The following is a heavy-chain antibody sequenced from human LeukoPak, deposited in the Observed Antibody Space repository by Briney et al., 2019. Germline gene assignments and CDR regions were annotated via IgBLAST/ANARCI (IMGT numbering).Heavy chain of an antibody. V-gene: IGHV4-30-4*02. CDR1: GGSIRNGDYY. D-gene: IGHD2-2*02. CDR2: IYYSGST. CDR3: ARARGDVVVPAAIYDYYYYMDV. Sequence: PSETLSLTCTVSGGSIRNGDYYWSWIRQPPGKGLEWIGYIYYSGSTYYNPSLEGRLTMSVDTSKNQFSLKLSSVTAAETAVYYCARARGDVVVPAAIYDYYYYMDVWGKGTTVTVSS. J-gene: IGHJ6*03.